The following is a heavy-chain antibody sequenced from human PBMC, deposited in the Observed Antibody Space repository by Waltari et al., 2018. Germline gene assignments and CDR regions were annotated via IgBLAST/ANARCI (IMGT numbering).Heavy chain of an antibody. D-gene: IGHD7-27*01. CDR3: ARGGWGFYLDL. V-gene: IGHV3-21*01. CDR1: GFLFGPYN. J-gene: IGHJ5*02. Sequence: EVQLMESGGGLVKPGGSLSLSFAASGFLFGPYNMNWVRQAPGKGLEWVSSVSSNGAYIHYGDSVKGRFTISRDNAKTSLYLQMNGLRDEDTAVYYCARGGWGFYLDLWGQGALVTVSS. CDR2: VSSNGAYI.